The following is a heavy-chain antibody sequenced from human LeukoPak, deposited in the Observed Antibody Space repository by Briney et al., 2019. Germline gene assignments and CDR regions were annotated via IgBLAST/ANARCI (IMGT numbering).Heavy chain of an antibody. CDR1: GGTFSSYA. J-gene: IGHJ5*02. D-gene: IGHD3-22*01. CDR3: ATTYYYDSSGYFNWFDP. CDR2: IIPIFGTA. Sequence: SVKVSCKASGGTFSSYAISWVRQAPGQGLEWMGGIIPIFGTANYAQKFQGRITITTDESTSTAYMELSSLRSEDTAVYYCATTYYYDSSGYFNWFDPWGQGTLVTVSS. V-gene: IGHV1-69*05.